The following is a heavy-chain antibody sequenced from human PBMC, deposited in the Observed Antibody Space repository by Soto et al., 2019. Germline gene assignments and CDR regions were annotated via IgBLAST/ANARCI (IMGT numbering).Heavy chain of an antibody. V-gene: IGHV4-59*12. CDR3: ARASGCSGDSCAFDP. CDR2: IYYTGST. J-gene: IGHJ5*02. Sequence: PSXTLSLTCTVAGGSISSDYCSWIQQPPGKGLEWIGYIYYTGSTNYNPSLKSRVTISVDTSKNQFSLKLSSVTAADTAVYYCARASGCSGDSCAFDPWAQGTLVTSPQ. D-gene: IGHD2-15*01. CDR1: GGSISSDY.